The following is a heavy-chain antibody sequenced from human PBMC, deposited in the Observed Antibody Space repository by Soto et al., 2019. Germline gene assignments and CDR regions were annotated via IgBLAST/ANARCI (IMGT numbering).Heavy chain of an antibody. V-gene: IGHV4-31*03. J-gene: IGHJ6*02. CDR3: ARGGGGSGTNYYYYYGMDV. CDR2: IYYSGST. Sequence: SETLSLTCTVSCGSISSGGYYWSWIRQHPGQGLEWMGYIYYSGSTYYNPSLKSRVTISVDTSKNQFSLKLSSVTAADTAVYYCARGGGGSGTNYYYYYGMDVWGQGTTVTVSS. D-gene: IGHD3-10*01. CDR1: CGSISSGGYY.